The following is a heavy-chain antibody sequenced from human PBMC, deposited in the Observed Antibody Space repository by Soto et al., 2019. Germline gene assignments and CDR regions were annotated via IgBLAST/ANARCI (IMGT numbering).Heavy chain of an antibody. CDR2: ISPYNGNT. D-gene: IGHD4-17*01. Sequence: QVQLVQSGAEVKKPGASVKVSCKASGYTFTSYGISWVRQAPGQGLEWMGWISPYNGNTNYAQKLQGRVTMTTDTSTSTAYMELRSLRSDDTAVYYCARAMTTVTTGSRYYFDYWGQGTLVTVSS. CDR3: ARAMTTVTTGSRYYFDY. J-gene: IGHJ4*02. CDR1: GYTFTSYG. V-gene: IGHV1-18*01.